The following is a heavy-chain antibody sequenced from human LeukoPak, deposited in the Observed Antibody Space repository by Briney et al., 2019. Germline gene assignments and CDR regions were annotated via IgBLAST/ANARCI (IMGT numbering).Heavy chain of an antibody. CDR3: ATLMAHLDY. D-gene: IGHD2-8*01. V-gene: IGHV1-2*02. CDR2: ISPNSGDT. J-gene: IGHJ4*02. Sequence: ASVKVSCKAFGYTFTDYHMHWVRQAPGQGLEWMGWISPNSGDTNYAQKFQGRVTMTRDTTISTAYMELSRLRSDDTAVFYCATLMAHLDYWGQGTLVTVSS. CDR1: GYTFTDYH.